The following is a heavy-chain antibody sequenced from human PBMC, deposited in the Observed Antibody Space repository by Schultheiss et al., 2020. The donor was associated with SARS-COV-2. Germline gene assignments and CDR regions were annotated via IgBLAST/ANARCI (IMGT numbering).Heavy chain of an antibody. J-gene: IGHJ6*03. D-gene: IGHD6-13*01. CDR1: GGSFSGYY. V-gene: IGHV4-34*01. CDR3: ARGRIAAAAYYYYYYMDV. CDR2: INHSGST. Sequence: SETLSLTCAFYGGSFSGYYWSWIRQPPGKGLEWIGEINHSGSTNYNPSLKSRVTISVDTSKNQFSLKLSSVTAADTAVYYCARGRIAAAAYYYYYYMDVWGKGTTVTVSS.